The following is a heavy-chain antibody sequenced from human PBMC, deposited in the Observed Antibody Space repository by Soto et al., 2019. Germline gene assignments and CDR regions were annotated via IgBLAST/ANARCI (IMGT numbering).Heavy chain of an antibody. CDR3: ASSLWFGELLNLYYYGMDV. J-gene: IGHJ6*02. CDR1: GGSISSSNW. Sequence: SETLSLTCAVSGGSISSSNWWSWVRQPPGKGLEWIGEIYHSGSTNYNPSLKSRVTISVDKSKNQFSLKLSSVTAADTAVYYCASSLWFGELLNLYYYGMDVWGQGTTVT. V-gene: IGHV4-4*02. D-gene: IGHD3-10*01. CDR2: IYHSGST.